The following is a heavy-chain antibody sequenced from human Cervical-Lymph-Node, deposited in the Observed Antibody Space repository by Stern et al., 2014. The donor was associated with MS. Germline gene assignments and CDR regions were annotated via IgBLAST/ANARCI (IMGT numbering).Heavy chain of an antibody. D-gene: IGHD3-3*01. CDR1: GFNFDNAY. CDR3: STGPYYDFSSGYFDWFDS. Sequence: EVQLVESGGGLVKPGGSLRLSWATAGFNFDNAYMRWVRQAPGKGLEWVGRIKSKDDGATVDYAAAVKGRFTISRDDSKSMVYLQMTSLKIDDTAVYYCSTGPYYDFSSGYFDWFDSWGQGTLVIVSS. V-gene: IGHV3-15*01. CDR2: IKSKDDGATV. J-gene: IGHJ5*01.